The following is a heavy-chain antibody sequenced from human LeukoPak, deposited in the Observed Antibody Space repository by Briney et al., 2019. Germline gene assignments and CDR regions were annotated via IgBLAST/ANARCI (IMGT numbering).Heavy chain of an antibody. CDR3: ARGLGYCSGGSCRNWFDP. J-gene: IGHJ5*02. V-gene: IGHV4-31*03. CDR1: GGSISSGGYD. D-gene: IGHD2-15*01. Sequence: SETLSLTCTVSGGSISSGGYDWSWIRQHPGKGLEWIGYIYYSGSTYYNPSLKSRVTISVDTSKNQFSLKLSSVTAADTAVYYCARGLGYCSGGSCRNWFDPWGQGTLVTVSS. CDR2: IYYSGST.